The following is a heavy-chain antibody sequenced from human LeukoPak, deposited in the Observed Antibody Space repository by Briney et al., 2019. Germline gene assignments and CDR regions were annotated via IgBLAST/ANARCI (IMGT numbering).Heavy chain of an antibody. Sequence: SETLSLTCTVSGGSISSGGYYWSWIRQHPGKGLEWIGYIYYSGSTYYNPSLKSRVTISVDTSKNQFSLKLSSVTAADTAVYYCARAALGGRYFDWFLFGYLDYWGQGTLVTVSS. CDR2: IYYSGST. CDR1: GGSISSGGYY. V-gene: IGHV4-31*03. D-gene: IGHD3-9*01. J-gene: IGHJ4*02. CDR3: ARAALGGRYFDWFLFGYLDY.